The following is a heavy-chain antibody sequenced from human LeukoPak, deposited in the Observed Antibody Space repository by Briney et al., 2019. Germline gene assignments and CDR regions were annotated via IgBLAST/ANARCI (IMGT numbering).Heavy chain of an antibody. D-gene: IGHD3-16*02. Sequence: PSETLSLTCAVYGGSFSGYYWSWIRQPPGKGLEWIGEINHSGSTNYNRSLKSRVTISVDTSKNQFSLKLSSVTAADTAVYYCARGRGIAAAGTKTFYYDYVWGSYRPYYFDYWGQGTLVTVSS. CDR1: GGSFSGYY. CDR3: ARGRGIAAAGTKTFYYDYVWGSYRPYYFDY. J-gene: IGHJ4*02. CDR2: INHSGST. V-gene: IGHV4-34*01.